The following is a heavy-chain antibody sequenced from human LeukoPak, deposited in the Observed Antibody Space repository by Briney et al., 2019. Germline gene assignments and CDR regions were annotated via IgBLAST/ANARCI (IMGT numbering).Heavy chain of an antibody. D-gene: IGHD2-2*01. CDR1: GRSISSHF. Sequence: SKTLSLTCTFFGRSISSHFSTWIRHPPGKGLDWIGYTHYSGNTNYNPSLKSRVSISVDTYKNEFSLNLGSVTAADTAVYYCARDFLECSRASCLNWFDPWGQGTLVTVSS. CDR2: THYSGNT. CDR3: ARDFLECSRASCLNWFDP. J-gene: IGHJ5*02. V-gene: IGHV4-59*11.